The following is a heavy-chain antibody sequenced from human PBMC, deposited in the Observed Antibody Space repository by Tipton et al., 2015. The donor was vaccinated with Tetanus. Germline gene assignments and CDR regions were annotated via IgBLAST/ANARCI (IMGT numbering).Heavy chain of an antibody. Sequence: GEALSNGDYYWSWVRQPPGKGLESIGYIYYSGSTYYNSSLMSRVTISVDTSKNQFSLRLNSVTAVDTAVYYCARGTGDYWGQGTLVTVSS. J-gene: IGHJ4*02. CDR2: IYYSGST. V-gene: IGHV4-30-4*01. CDR1: GEALSNGDYY. D-gene: IGHD1-14*01. CDR3: ARGTGDY.